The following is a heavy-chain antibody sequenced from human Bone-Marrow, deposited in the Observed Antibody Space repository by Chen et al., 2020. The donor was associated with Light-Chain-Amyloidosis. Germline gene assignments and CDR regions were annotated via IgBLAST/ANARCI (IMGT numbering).Heavy chain of an antibody. CDR3: AKRPPYPSIYGMDV. CDR2: ISGSGGRT. V-gene: IGHV3-23*01. Sequence: EVQLLESGGGLVQPGGSLRLSCAASGFTFSGYAMSWVRQAPGKGLEWVSGISGSGGRTDYADSGKGRFTISRENSKNTLYLQMNSLRAEDTAVYYCAKRPPYPSIYGMDVWGQGTTVTVSS. CDR1: GFTFSGYA. D-gene: IGHD2-21*01. J-gene: IGHJ6*02.